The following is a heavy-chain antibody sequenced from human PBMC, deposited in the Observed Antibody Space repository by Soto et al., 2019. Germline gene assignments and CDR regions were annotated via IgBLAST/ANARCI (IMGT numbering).Heavy chain of an antibody. J-gene: IGHJ6*02. CDR2: IIPIFGTA. Sequence: GASVKVSCQASGGTFSSYAISWVRQAPGQGLEWMGGIIPIFGTANYAQKFQGRVTITADESTSTAYMELSSLRSEDTAVYYCARGGGAEYDFWSGYYTGPKNYYCYYGMDVWGQGTTVTVSS. V-gene: IGHV1-69*13. CDR1: GGTFSSYA. CDR3: ARGGGAEYDFWSGYYTGPKNYYCYYGMDV. D-gene: IGHD3-3*01.